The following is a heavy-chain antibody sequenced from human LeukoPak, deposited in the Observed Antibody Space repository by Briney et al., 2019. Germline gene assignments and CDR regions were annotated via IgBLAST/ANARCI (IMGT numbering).Heavy chain of an antibody. CDR2: INPDSGGR. CDR3: ARDPIVQAGYYYGMDV. CDR1: GYTFTGYY. D-gene: IGHD2/OR15-2a*01. J-gene: IGHJ6*02. Sequence: ASVRVSCKASGYTFTGYYLHWVRQAPGQGLEWMGWINPDSGGRNYAQKFKGRVTMTRDTSITTAYMELSGLRSDDTAVYYCARDPIVQAGYYYGMDVWGQGTTVTVSS. V-gene: IGHV1-2*02.